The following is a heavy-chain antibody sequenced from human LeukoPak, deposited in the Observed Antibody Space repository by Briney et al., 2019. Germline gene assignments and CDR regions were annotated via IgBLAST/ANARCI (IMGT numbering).Heavy chain of an antibody. J-gene: IGHJ5*02. CDR3: ARDRGVDTAMVCWFDP. V-gene: IGHV4-4*07. D-gene: IGHD5-18*01. Sequence: SEPLSLTCTVSGGSISSYYGSWIRQPAGKGLEWIGRMYTSGSTNYNPSLKSRVTISVDTSKNQFSLKLSSVTAADTAVYYCARDRGVDTAMVCWFDPWGQGTLVTVSS. CDR2: MYTSGST. CDR1: GGSISSYY.